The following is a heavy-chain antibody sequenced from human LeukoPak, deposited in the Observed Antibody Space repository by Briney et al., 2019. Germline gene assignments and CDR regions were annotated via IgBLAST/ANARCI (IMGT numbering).Heavy chain of an antibody. D-gene: IGHD3-10*01. CDR1: GXSISRYY. CDR3: ARESSGEGSGSYYNGFDY. V-gene: IGHV4-59*01. CDR2: IYYSGST. Sequence: SETLSLTCTVSGXSISRYYGSWIRQPPGKGLEWIGYIYYSGSTNYNPSLKSRVTISVDTSKNQFSLKLSSVTAADTAVYYCARESSGEGSGSYYNGFDYWGQGTLVTVSS. J-gene: IGHJ4*02.